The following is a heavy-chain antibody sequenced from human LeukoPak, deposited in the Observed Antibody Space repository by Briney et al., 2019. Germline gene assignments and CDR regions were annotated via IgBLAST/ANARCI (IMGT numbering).Heavy chain of an antibody. V-gene: IGHV3-48*03. Sequence: GGSLRLSCAASGYTFSSYAMSWVRQAPGKGLEWVSYISSSGSTTYYADSMKGRFTISRDNAKNSLYLQMNSLRAEDTAVYYCARSPAGANYYLDVWGKGTTVTISS. CDR3: ARSPAGANYYLDV. J-gene: IGHJ6*03. CDR1: GYTFSSYA. CDR2: ISSSGSTT. D-gene: IGHD1-14*01.